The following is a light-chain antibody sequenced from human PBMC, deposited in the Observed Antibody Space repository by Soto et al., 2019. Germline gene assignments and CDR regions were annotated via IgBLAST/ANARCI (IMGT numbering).Light chain of an antibody. J-gene: IGKJ1*01. CDR2: GAS. V-gene: IGKV3-20*01. CDR3: QQYGSSQS. CDR1: QSVSSSY. Sequence: EIVLTQSPGTLSLSPGERATLSCRASQSVSSSYLAWYQQKPGQAPRLLIYGASSRATGIPDRFSGSGSGTVFTRTISRLEPEDFAVYYCQQYGSSQSFGQGTTVEIK.